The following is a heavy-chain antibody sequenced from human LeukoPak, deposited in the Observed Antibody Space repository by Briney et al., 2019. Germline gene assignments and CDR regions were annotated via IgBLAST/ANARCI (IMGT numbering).Heavy chain of an antibody. CDR2: IIPIFGTA. CDR3: ARTTYYYDSSGYYSPRDYFDS. V-gene: IGHV1-69*01. J-gene: IGHJ4*02. D-gene: IGHD3-22*01. CDR1: GGTFNSYA. Sequence: SVKVSCKASGGTFNSYAISWVRQAPGQGLEWMGWIIPIFGTANYAQEFQGRVTITPDESTSTAYMELRSLSSEDTAVYFCARTTYYYDSSGYYSPRDYFDSWGQGTLVTVSS.